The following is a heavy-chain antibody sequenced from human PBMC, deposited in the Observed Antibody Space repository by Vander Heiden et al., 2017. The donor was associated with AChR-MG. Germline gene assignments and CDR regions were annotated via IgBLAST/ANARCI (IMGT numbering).Heavy chain of an antibody. D-gene: IGHD3-16*01. J-gene: IGHJ6*02. V-gene: IGHV4-34*01. CDR1: GGSFSGYY. CDR2: INHSGST. Sequence: QVQLQQWGAGLLKPSETLSLTCAVYGGSFSGYYWSWIRQPPGKGLEWIGEINHSGSTNYNPSLKSRVTISVDTSNNQFSLKLSSVTAADTAVYYCARRGLTFGGVSGMDVWGQGTTVTVSS. CDR3: ARRGLTFGGVSGMDV.